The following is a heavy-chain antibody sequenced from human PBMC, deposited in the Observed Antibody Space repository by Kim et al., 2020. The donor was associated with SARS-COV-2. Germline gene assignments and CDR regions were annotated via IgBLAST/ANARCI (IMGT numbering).Heavy chain of an antibody. CDR3: ARDVPVGVAATPHDFDY. J-gene: IGHJ4*02. V-gene: IGHV3-30*07. D-gene: IGHD2-15*01. Sequence: VKGRFTISRDNSKNTLYLQMNSLRAEDTAVYYCARDVPVGVAATPHDFDYWGQGTLVTVSS.